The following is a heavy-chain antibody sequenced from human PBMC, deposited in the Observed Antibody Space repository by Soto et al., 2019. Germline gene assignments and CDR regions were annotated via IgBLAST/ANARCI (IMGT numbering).Heavy chain of an antibody. J-gene: IGHJ1*01. V-gene: IGHV1-8*01. CDR3: ARGHSSGKSNHLHSFFQL. Sequence: QAQLEQSGAEVKKPGASVKVSCKASGYVFTSYDIDWVRQAPGQGLAWLGWMNANTGETGYAQKFQGRVAMTRDRSMSTAYLELSSLTSDDTAVYYCARGHSSGKSNHLHSFFQLWGQGSLVSVSS. CDR1: GYVFTSYD. D-gene: IGHD3-22*01. CDR2: MNANTGET.